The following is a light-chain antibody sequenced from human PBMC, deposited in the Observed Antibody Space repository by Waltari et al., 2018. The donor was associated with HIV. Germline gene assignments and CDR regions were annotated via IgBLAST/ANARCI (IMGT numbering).Light chain of an antibody. V-gene: IGKV3-11*01. J-gene: IGKJ2*01. CDR2: DAS. Sequence: IVLTPSPATLSLSPGERATLSCRASQSVNSYLAWYQQKPGQAPRLLIYDASNRATGIPARFSGSGSGTDFTLTISSLEPEDFAVYDCQQRYNWLDTFGQGTKLEIK. CDR3: QQRYNWLDT. CDR1: QSVNSY.